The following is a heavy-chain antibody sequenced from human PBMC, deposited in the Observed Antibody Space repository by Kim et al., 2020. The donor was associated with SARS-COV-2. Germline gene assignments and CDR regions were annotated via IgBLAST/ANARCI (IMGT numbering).Heavy chain of an antibody. V-gene: IGHV4-39*01. CDR3: ARHRLITVFDY. CDR2: T. Sequence: TYYNPSRKSRVTISVDTSKNQFSLKLSSVTAADTAVYYCARHRLITVFDYWGQGTLVTVSS. D-gene: IGHD2-8*01. J-gene: IGHJ4*02.